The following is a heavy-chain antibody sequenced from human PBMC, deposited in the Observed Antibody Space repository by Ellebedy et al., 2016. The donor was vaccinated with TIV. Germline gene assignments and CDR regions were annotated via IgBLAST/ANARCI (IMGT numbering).Heavy chain of an antibody. V-gene: IGHV4-39*07. Sequence: SETLSLTXIVSGGSVSSTRYNWGWIRQPPGKGLEWIGSVYYSGSTYHNPSLKSRVTISVDTSKNQFSLKLSSVTAADTAVYHCARGYDISAYYLDSWGQGTLVTASS. J-gene: IGHJ5*01. CDR2: VYYSGST. D-gene: IGHD3-22*01. CDR3: ARGYDISAYYLDS. CDR1: GGSVSSTRYN.